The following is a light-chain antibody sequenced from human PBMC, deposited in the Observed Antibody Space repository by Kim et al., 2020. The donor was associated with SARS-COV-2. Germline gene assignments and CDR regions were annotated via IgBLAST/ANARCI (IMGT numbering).Light chain of an antibody. Sequence: DIEMTQSPSSLSASVGDGVTITCRASQAVSNYLAWYQQKPGDVPKVVIYGASALHSGVPSRFSGSGSGTDFTLTISSLQPEDVAAYFCQQYDSAPWTFGQGTKVDIK. J-gene: IGKJ1*01. CDR1: QAVSNY. CDR3: QQYDSAPWT. V-gene: IGKV1-27*01. CDR2: GAS.